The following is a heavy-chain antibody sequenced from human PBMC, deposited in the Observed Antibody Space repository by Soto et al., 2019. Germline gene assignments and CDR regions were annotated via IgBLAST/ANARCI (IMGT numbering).Heavy chain of an antibody. CDR2: IYYSGST. CDR3: ARHYSSGSRNWFDP. J-gene: IGHJ5*02. CDR1: GGSINSSSYF. V-gene: IGHV4-39*01. D-gene: IGHD6-19*01. Sequence: SETLSLTCSVSGGSINSSSYFWGWVRQPPGKGLEWIGSIYYSGSTYYNPSLRSRVTISVDTSKDQFSLKLSSVTAADTAVFYCARHYSSGSRNWFDPWGQGTLVTVSS.